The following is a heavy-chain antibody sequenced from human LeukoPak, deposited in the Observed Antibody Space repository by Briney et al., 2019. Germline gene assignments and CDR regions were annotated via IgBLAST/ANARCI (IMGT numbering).Heavy chain of an antibody. D-gene: IGHD3-3*01. J-gene: IGHJ4*02. CDR3: AKQARYSHFWSGYLYYFDY. V-gene: IGHV3-23*01. CDR2: FVGGDTT. CDR1: GFTFNNYA. Sequence: PGGSLRLSCAASGFTFNNYAASWVRQAPGKGLEWVSAFVGGDTTYYADSVKGRFTISRDNSRNTLYLQMNTLRAEDTAVYYCAKQARYSHFWSGYLYYFDYWGQGTLVTVSS.